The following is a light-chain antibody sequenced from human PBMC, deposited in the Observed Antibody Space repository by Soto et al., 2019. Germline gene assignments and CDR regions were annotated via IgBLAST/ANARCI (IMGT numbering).Light chain of an antibody. CDR3: QQRSNWLIT. CDR1: QSVTSSS. J-gene: IGKJ5*01. V-gene: IGKV3D-20*02. Sequence: EIVLTQSPGTLSLSPGERATLFCRASQSVTSSSIAWHQQKPGQAPRLLIYDASKRATGIPARFSGGGSGTDFTLTISSLEPEDFAVYYCQQRSNWLITFGQGTRLEIK. CDR2: DAS.